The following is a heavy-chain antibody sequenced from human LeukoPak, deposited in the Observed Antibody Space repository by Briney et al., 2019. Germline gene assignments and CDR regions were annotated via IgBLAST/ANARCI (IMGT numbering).Heavy chain of an antibody. J-gene: IGHJ3*02. D-gene: IGHD4-17*01. CDR3: ARDTVAQPYGDYEGVAFDI. CDR2: FHHSGSS. Sequence: SGTLSLTCAVSGGSITGRNWWSWVRQPPGRGLEWIGEFHHSGSSNYNPSLKSRVNILVDKSKNQFSLKLSSVTAADTAVYYCARDTVAQPYGDYEGVAFDIWGQGTMVTVSS. V-gene: IGHV4-4*02. CDR1: GGSITGRNW.